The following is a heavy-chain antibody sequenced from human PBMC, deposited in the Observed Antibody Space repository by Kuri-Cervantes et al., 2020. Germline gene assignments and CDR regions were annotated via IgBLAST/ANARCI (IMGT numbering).Heavy chain of an antibody. V-gene: IGHV2-5*05. CDR2: IYWDDDK. D-gene: IGHD3-10*01. Sequence: SGPTLVKPTQTLTLTCTFSGFSLSTTGVGVGWIRQPPGKALEWLAVIYWDDDKRYGPSLKSRLTITKDTSKNQVVLIMTNMDPADTATYYCARKGIWYGEVPNAFDMWGQGTTVTVSS. CDR3: ARKGIWYGEVPNAFDM. J-gene: IGHJ3*02. CDR1: GFSLSTTGVG.